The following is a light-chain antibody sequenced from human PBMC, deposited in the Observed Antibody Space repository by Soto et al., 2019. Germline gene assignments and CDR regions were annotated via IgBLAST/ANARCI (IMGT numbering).Light chain of an antibody. CDR1: QSISSNY. V-gene: IGKV3-20*01. CDR3: QQYGTSPRT. J-gene: IGKJ2*01. CDR2: DAS. Sequence: EIVLTQSPGTLSLSPGEGATLSCRASQSISSNYLAWYQQKFGQAPRLLIYDASSRATGIPDRFSGSGSGADFTLTISRLEPEDFAVYYCQQYGTSPRTFGQGTKLEIK.